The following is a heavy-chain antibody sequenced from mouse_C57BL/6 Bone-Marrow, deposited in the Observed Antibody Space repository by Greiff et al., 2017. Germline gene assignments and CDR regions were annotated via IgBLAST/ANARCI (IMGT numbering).Heavy chain of an antibody. CDR3: VRDYYGSSFYFDD. J-gene: IGHJ2*01. CDR2: ISSGSSTI. Sequence: EVQLVESGGGLVKPGGSLKLSCAASGFTFSDYGMHWVRQAPEQGLEWVAYISSGSSTIYYADKVKGRFTISRDNAKNTLFLQMTSLRSEDTSVYYGVRDYYGSSFYFDDWGKGTTLTVSS. V-gene: IGHV5-17*01. CDR1: GFTFSDYG. D-gene: IGHD1-1*01.